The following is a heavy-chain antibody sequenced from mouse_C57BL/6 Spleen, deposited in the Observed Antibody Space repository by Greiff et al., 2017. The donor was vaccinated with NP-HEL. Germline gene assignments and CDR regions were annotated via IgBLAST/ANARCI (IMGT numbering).Heavy chain of an antibody. CDR1: GYTFTDYY. CDR3: ARDSGTTVSYWYFDV. D-gene: IGHD1-1*01. Sequence: VQLVESGAELVRPGASVKLSCKASGYTFTDYYINWVKQRPGQGLEWIARIYPGSGNTYYNEKFKGKATLTAEKSSSTAYMQLSSLTSEDSAVYFCARDSGTTVSYWYFDVWGTGTTVTVSS. V-gene: IGHV1-76*01. J-gene: IGHJ1*03. CDR2: IYPGSGNT.